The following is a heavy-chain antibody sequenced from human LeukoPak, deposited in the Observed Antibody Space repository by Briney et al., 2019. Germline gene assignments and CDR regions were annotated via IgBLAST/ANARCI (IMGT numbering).Heavy chain of an antibody. V-gene: IGHV3-23*01. J-gene: IGHJ4*02. CDR3: AKDHSIAVAGRGFDY. CDR2: ISGSGGST. Sequence: GGSLRLSCAASGFTFSSYAMSWVRQAPGKGLEWVSAISGSGGSTYYADSVKGRFTISRDNSKNTLYLQMNSLRAEDTAVYYCAKDHSIAVAGRGFDYWGQGTLVTVSS. D-gene: IGHD6-19*01. CDR1: GFTFSSYA.